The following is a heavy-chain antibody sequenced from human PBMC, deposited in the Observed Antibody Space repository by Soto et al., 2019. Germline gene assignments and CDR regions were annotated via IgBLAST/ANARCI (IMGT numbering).Heavy chain of an antibody. J-gene: IGHJ4*02. CDR3: AARQQLVPGSFY. Sequence: GGSLRLSCAASGFNFDDYAMHWVRQAPGKGLEWVSGISWNSGSIGYADSVKGRFTISRDNAKNSLYLQMNSLRAEDTALYYCAARQQLVPGSFYWGQGTLVTVSS. CDR1: GFNFDDYA. V-gene: IGHV3-9*01. CDR2: ISWNSGSI. D-gene: IGHD6-13*01.